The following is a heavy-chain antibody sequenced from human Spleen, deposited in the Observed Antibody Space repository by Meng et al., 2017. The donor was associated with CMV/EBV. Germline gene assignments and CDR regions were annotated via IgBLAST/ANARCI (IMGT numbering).Heavy chain of an antibody. Sequence: LRLSCTVSGGSISSGDYYWSWIRQPPGKGLKWIGYIYYSGSTYYNPSLKSRVTISIDTSKNQFSLRLSSVTAADTAVYYCARGIRGNYFVWGQGTLVTVSS. CDR3: ARGIRGNYFV. V-gene: IGHV4-30-4*08. D-gene: IGHD4-23*01. CDR2: IYYSGST. CDR1: GGSISSGDYY. J-gene: IGHJ4*02.